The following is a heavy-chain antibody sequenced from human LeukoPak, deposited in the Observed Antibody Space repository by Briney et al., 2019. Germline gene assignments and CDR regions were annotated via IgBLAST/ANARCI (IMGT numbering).Heavy chain of an antibody. CDR3: AKDVWWSVS. D-gene: IGHD2-8*02. J-gene: IGHJ5*02. Sequence: GGSLRLSCAASGFTFSSYSMNWVRQAPGKGLEWVSAISADAVDTFYAPSVKGRFTISRDNSKNTLYLQINSLRAEDTAMYYCAKDVWWSVSWGQGTLVTVSS. CDR1: GFTFSSYS. V-gene: IGHV3-23*01. CDR2: ISADAVDT.